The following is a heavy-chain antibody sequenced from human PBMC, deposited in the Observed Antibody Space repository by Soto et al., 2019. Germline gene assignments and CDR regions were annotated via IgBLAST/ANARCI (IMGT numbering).Heavy chain of an antibody. D-gene: IGHD2-21*02. CDR3: ARDLWGYCGTACYPLDV. CDR1: GGSISGYY. J-gene: IGHJ6*02. CDR2: MYNTGST. V-gene: IGHV4-59*01. Sequence: SETLSLTCTVSGGSISGYYWSWIRQPPGKGLEWIGYMYNTGSTVYNPSFKSRVTISVGTSKNQFSLKLNSVTAADTAVYYCARDLWGYCGTACYPLDVWGQGTTVTVSS.